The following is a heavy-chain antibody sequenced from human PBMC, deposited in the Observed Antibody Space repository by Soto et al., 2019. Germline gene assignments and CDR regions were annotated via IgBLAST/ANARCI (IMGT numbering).Heavy chain of an antibody. Sequence: ASVMAPFVAYGYTFTSPYTHWERHAPGQGLEWMGIINPSGGSTSYAQKCQGRVTMTRDTSTSTVYMELSSLRSEDTAVYYCARSGGNPDGYYYYCMDVWGQGTTVTVSS. J-gene: IGHJ6*02. CDR1: GYTFTSPY. CDR2: INPSGGST. CDR3: ARSGGNPDGYYYYCMDV. D-gene: IGHD2-15*01. V-gene: IGHV1-46*03.